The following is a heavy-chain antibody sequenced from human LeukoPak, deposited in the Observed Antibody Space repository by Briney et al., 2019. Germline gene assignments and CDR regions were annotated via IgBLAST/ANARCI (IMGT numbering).Heavy chain of an antibody. CDR2: INDSGRT. J-gene: IGHJ3*02. V-gene: IGHV4-34*01. CDR1: GESFSGYY. CDR3: AREANGNNYGSANLYAFDI. D-gene: IGHD3-10*01. Sequence: SETLSLTCAVYGESFSGYYWSWIRQPPEKGLEWIGEINDSGRTNYNPSLESRITISVDMSKNQFSLQLNSVTPEDTAVYYCAREANGNNYGSANLYAFDIWGQGTMVTVSS.